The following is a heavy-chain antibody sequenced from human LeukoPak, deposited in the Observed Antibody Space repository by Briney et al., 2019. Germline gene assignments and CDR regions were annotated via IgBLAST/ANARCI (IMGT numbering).Heavy chain of an antibody. Sequence: GGSLSLSCAASGFTFSSYAMQWVRQAPGKGLEYVSAIRSNGGRTYYANSVKGRFTISRDNAKNTLYLRMGSLRAEDMAVYYWAIAEAEPYYYYGMDVWGQGTTVTVSS. CDR2: IRSNGGRT. CDR1: GFTFSSYA. J-gene: IGHJ6*02. CDR3: AIAEAEPYYYYGMDV. V-gene: IGHV3-64*01.